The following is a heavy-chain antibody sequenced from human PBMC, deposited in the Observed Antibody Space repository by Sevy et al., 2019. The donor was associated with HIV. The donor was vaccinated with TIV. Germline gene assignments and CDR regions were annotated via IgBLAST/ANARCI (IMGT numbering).Heavy chain of an antibody. D-gene: IGHD3-3*01. Sequence: GGSLRLSCVAPGFKFNGHGIHWVRQAPGKGLQWVAGISLDGDNKIYGDSVKGRFSISGDQSKNTVYLQMGTLTPEDTAIYYCARDFEVNNWRVVGAFDMWGLGTLVTVSS. CDR1: GFKFNGHG. CDR3: ARDFEVNNWRVVGAFDM. V-gene: IGHV3-30*14. J-gene: IGHJ3*02. CDR2: ISLDGDNK.